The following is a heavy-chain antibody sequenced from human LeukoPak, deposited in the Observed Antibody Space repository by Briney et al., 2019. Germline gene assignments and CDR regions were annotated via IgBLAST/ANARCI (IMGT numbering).Heavy chain of an antibody. J-gene: IGHJ4*02. CDR3: ARDWPPPYYYGSGSPYYFDY. CDR1: GGSISSYY. Sequence: SETLSLTCTVSGGSISSYYWSWIRQPAGKGLEWIERIYTSGSTNYNPSLKSRVTMSVDTSKNQFSLKLSSVTAADTAVYYCARDWPPPYYYGSGSPYYFDYWGQGTLVTVSS. D-gene: IGHD3-10*01. V-gene: IGHV4-4*07. CDR2: IYTSGST.